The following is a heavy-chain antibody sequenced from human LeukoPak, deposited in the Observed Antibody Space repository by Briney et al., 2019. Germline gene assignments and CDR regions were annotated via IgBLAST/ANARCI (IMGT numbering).Heavy chain of an antibody. Sequence: PGGPLRLSCTASGFTFGDYAMSWFRQAPGKGLEWVGFIRSKAYGGTTEYAASVKGRFTISRDDSKSIAYLQMNSLKTEDTAVYYCCTHHTSSSCGLWGQGTLVTISS. D-gene: IGHD2-15*01. CDR1: GFTFGDYA. V-gene: IGHV3-49*03. CDR3: CTHHTSSSCGL. J-gene: IGHJ4*02. CDR2: IRSKAYGGTT.